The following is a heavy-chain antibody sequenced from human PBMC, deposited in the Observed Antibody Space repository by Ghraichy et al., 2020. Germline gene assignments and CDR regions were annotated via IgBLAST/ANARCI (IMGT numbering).Heavy chain of an antibody. CDR1: GYSISSGYY. J-gene: IGHJ4*02. V-gene: IGHV4-38-2*01. CDR3: ARRIYMSSSSPGGGYYFDY. D-gene: IGHD6-6*01. Sequence: SETLSLTCAVSGYSISSGYYWGWIRQPPGKGLEWIGSIYHSGSTYYNPSLKSRVTISVDTSKNQFSLKLSSVTAADTAVYYCARRIYMSSSSPGGGYYFDYWGQGTLVTVSS. CDR2: IYHSGST.